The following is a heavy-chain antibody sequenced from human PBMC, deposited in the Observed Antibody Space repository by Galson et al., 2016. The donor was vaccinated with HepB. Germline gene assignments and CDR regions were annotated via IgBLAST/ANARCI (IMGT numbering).Heavy chain of an antibody. CDR1: GDSVSSNSAG. CDR2: TFYRSNWQN. Sequence: CAISGDSVSSNSAGWNWIRQSPSRGLEWLGRTFYRSNWQNDYAESVKSRITINPDTSKNQFSLQLNSVTPDATAMYYCARSYLLGRGFGWWGQGTLVTVSS. D-gene: IGHD7-27*01. J-gene: IGHJ4*02. CDR3: ARSYLLGRGFGW. V-gene: IGHV6-1*01.